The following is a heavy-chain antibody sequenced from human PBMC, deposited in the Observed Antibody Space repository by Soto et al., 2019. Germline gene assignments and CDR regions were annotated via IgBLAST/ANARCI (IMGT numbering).Heavy chain of an antibody. J-gene: IGHJ4*02. CDR2: ISYDGSNK. CDR1: GFTFSSYG. D-gene: IGHD2-2*01. CDR3: AKVSRTYCSSTSCYDFDY. V-gene: IGHV3-30*18. Sequence: TGGSLRLSCAASGFTFSSYGMHWVRQAPGKGLEWVAVISYDGSNKYYADSVKGRFTISRDNSKNTLYLQMNSLRAEDTAVYYCAKVSRTYCSSTSCYDFDYWGQGTLVTVSS.